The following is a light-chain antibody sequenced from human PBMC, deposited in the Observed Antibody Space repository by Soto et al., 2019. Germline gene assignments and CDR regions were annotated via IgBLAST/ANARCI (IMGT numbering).Light chain of an antibody. CDR3: SSYSISSTLGV. CDR1: SSDVGSYNY. Sequence: QSALTQPASVSGSPGQSITISCTGTSSDVGSYNYVSWYQQHPGKAPKLMIYDVSNRPSGVSNRFSGSKSGKTASLTISGLQAEDEADYYCSSYSISSTLGVFGGGTKVTVL. J-gene: IGLJ2*01. V-gene: IGLV2-14*01. CDR2: DVS.